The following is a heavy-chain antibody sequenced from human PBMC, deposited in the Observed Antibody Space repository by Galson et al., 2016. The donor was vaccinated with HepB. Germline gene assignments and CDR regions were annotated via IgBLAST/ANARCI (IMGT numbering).Heavy chain of an antibody. CDR1: GGIFSSYS. D-gene: IGHD1-14*01. J-gene: IGHJ4*02. CDR3: ATLGGRNHEAGY. CDR2: IIPMLGVT. V-gene: IGHV1-69*02. Sequence: SVKVSCKASGGIFSSYSLSWVRQAPGQGLEWMGRIIPMLGVTNYAQEFQGRVTITADKSTSTAYMELSSLRSEDTAVYYCATLGGRNHEAGYWGQGTLVTVSS.